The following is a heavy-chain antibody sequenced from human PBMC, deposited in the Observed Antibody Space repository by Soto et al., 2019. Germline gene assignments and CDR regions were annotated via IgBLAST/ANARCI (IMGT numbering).Heavy chain of an antibody. D-gene: IGHD2-2*01. CDR2: ISLYSDGT. V-gene: IGHV1-18*01. CDR1: GCTFANYG. Sequence: ASVKVSCTPSGCTFANYGITCVGQSPGQPLEWLGWISLYSDGTNYAQKFQGRVSMTTDTSTTTAYMELRSLRSDDTAVYYCARVVPGAEAWFGPWGQGTLVTVSS. J-gene: IGHJ5*02. CDR3: ARVVPGAEAWFGP.